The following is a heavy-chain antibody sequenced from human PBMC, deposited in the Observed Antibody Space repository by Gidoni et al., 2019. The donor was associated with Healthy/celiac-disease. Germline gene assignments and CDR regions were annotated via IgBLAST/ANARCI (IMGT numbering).Heavy chain of an antibody. CDR1: GCTFSSYA. CDR2: IIPSFGTA. CDR3: ARDESIAAVSD. D-gene: IGHD6-13*01. J-gene: IGHJ4*02. Sequence: QVQLVQSGAEVKKPGSSVTVSCKASGCTFSSYAISWVRQAPGQGLEWMGGIIPSFGTANYAQKFQGRVTITADESTSTAYMELSSLRSEDTAVYYCARDESIAAVSDWGQGTLVTVSS. V-gene: IGHV1-69*01.